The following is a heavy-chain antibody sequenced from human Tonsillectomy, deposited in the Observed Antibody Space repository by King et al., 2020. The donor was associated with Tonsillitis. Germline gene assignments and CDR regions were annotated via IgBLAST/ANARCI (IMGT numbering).Heavy chain of an antibody. CDR1: GFTFSSYA. CDR2: ISGSGGST. CDR3: AKETVATGARDGFDL. D-gene: IGHD5-12*01. V-gene: IGHV3-23*04. Sequence: QLVQSGGGLVQIGGSLRLSCAASGFTFSSYAMSWVRQAPGKGLEWVSSISGSGGSTYSAACVKGRFTISRDNSKNTLYLQMNSLRAEDTAVYYCAKETVATGARDGFDLWGQGTMVTVSS. J-gene: IGHJ3*01.